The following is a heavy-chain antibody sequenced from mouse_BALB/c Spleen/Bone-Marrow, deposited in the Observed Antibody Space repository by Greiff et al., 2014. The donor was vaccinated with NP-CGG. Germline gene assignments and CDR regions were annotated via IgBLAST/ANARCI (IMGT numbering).Heavy chain of an antibody. V-gene: IGHV3-1*02. CDR2: IHYSGTT. Sequence: EVKLEESGPDLVKPSQSLSLTCTVTGYSITSGYSWHWIRQFPGNKLEWMGYIHYSGTTNYNPSLKSRISITRDTSKNQFFLQLKSVTSDDTATYYCARQNDGYLYYAMDYWGQGTSVTVSS. D-gene: IGHD2-3*01. CDR1: GYSITSGYS. CDR3: ARQNDGYLYYAMDY. J-gene: IGHJ4*01.